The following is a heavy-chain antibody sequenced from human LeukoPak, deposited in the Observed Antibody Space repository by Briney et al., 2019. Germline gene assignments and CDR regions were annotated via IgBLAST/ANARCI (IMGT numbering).Heavy chain of an antibody. CDR2: IIPIFGTA. CDR3: AREGHVEMATIT. V-gene: IGHV1-69*13. CDR1: GGTFSSYA. J-gene: IGHJ5*02. Sequence: GASVKVSCKASGGTFSSYAISWVRQAPGQGLEWMGGIIPIFGTANYAQKFQGRVTITADESTSTAYMELSSLRSEDTAVYYCAREGHVEMATITWGQGTLVTVSS. D-gene: IGHD5-24*01.